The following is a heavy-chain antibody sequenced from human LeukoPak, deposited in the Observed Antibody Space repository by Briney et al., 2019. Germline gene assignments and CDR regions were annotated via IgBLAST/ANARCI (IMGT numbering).Heavy chain of an antibody. CDR1: GFTFDDYA. Sequence: GGSLRLSCAASGFTFDDYAMHWVRQAPGKCLEWVSGISWNSGSIGYADSVKGRFTISRDNAKNSLYLQMNSLRAEDTALYYCAKEEAYGSGTRGLLDYYYGMDVWGQGTTVTVSS. CDR3: AKEEAYGSGTRGLLDYYYGMDV. CDR2: ISWNSGSI. D-gene: IGHD3-10*01. V-gene: IGHV3-9*01. J-gene: IGHJ6*02.